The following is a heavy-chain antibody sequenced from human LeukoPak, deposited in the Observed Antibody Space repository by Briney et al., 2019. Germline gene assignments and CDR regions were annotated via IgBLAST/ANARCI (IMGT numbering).Heavy chain of an antibody. D-gene: IGHD4-23*01. Sequence: GGSLRLSCAASGFTFRSYWMHWVRQAPGKGLVWVSRIKDDGSSTNYADSVKGRFTISRDNAKNTLYLQMNSLRAEDTAVYYCAVRRGIYYWGQGTLVTVSS. V-gene: IGHV3-74*01. J-gene: IGHJ4*02. CDR2: IKDDGSST. CDR3: AVRRGIYY. CDR1: GFTFRSYW.